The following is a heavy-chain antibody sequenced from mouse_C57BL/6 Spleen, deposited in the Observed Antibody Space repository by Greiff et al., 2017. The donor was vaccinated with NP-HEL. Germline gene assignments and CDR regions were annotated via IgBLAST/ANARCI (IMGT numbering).Heavy chain of an antibody. Sequence: VQLQQPGAELVRPGSSVKLSCKASGYTFTSYWMHWVKQRPIQGLEWIGNIDPSDSETHYNQKFKDKATLTVDKSSSTAYMQLSSLTSEDSAVYYCARWGNYSYYAMDYWGQGTSVTVSS. CDR1: GYTFTSYW. D-gene: IGHD2-1*01. CDR3: ARWGNYSYYAMDY. V-gene: IGHV1-52*01. J-gene: IGHJ4*01. CDR2: IDPSDSET.